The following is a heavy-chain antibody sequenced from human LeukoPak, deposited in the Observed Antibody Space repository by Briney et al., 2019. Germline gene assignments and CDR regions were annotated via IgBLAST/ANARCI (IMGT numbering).Heavy chain of an antibody. V-gene: IGHV4-59*01. Sequence: SETLSLTCTVSGGSISSYYWSWIRQPPGKGLKWIGNIYYSGYTTYSPSLRSRVTISVDTSKNQFSLKLSSVTAADTAVYYCARETSQKGAHYMDVWGKGTTITTSS. J-gene: IGHJ6*03. CDR1: GGSISSYY. CDR3: ARETSQKGAHYMDV. D-gene: IGHD3-16*01. CDR2: IYYSGYT.